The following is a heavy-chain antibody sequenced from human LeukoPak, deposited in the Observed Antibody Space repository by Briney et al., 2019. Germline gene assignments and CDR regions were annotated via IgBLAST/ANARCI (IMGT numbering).Heavy chain of an antibody. D-gene: IGHD1-26*01. Sequence: PGGSLRLSCAASGFTFSSYEMNWVRQAPGKGLEWVSYISSSGSTIYYADSVKGRFTISRDNAKNSLYLQMNSLRAEDTAVYYCAKVRWDHRELLLALDYWGQGTLVTVSS. CDR2: ISSSGSTI. CDR1: GFTFSSYE. J-gene: IGHJ4*02. V-gene: IGHV3-48*03. CDR3: AKVRWDHRELLLALDY.